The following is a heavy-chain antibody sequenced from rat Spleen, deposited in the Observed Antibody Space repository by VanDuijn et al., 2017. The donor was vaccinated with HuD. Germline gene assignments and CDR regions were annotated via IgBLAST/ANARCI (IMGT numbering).Heavy chain of an antibody. CDR1: GFTFSDYG. J-gene: IGHJ2*01. CDR3: TGPFDY. Sequence: EVQLVESGGGLVQPGRSMKLSCAASGFTFSDYGMNWIRQAPGKGLEWVASITNGGGRLYYSDSVKGRFNISRENAKSTLYLQMNSLRSEDTATYYCTGPFDYWGQGVMVTVSS. CDR2: ITNGGGRL. V-gene: IGHV5-31*01.